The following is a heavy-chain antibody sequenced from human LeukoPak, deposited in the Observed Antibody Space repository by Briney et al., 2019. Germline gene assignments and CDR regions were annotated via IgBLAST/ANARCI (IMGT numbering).Heavy chain of an antibody. CDR2: IYSGGST. CDR3: ARAPGYYYGMDV. Sequence: GGSLRLSCAASGFTFSSYWMSWVRQAPGKGLEWVSVIYSGGSTYYADSVKGRFTISRHNSKNTLYLQMNSLRAEDTAVYYCARAPGYYYGMDVWGQGTTVTVSS. J-gene: IGHJ6*02. V-gene: IGHV3-53*04. CDR1: GFTFSSYW.